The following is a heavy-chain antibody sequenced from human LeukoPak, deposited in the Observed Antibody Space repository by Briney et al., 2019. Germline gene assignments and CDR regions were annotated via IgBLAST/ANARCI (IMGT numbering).Heavy chain of an antibody. Sequence: PGGSLRLSCAASGFTFSSYSMNWVRQAPGKGLEWVSSISSSSSYIYYADSVKGRFTISRDNAKNSLYLQMNSLRAEDTAVYYCAREYSSSWFDAFDIWGQGTMVTVSS. D-gene: IGHD6-13*01. V-gene: IGHV3-21*01. CDR3: AREYSSSWFDAFDI. CDR1: GFTFSSYS. CDR2: ISSSSSYI. J-gene: IGHJ3*02.